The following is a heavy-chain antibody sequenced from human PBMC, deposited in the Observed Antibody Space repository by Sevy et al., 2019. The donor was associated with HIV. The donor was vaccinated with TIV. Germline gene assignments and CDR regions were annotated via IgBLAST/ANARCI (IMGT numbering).Heavy chain of an antibody. CDR1: GFRFNYHN. V-gene: IGHV3-48*02. CDR2: ISNSGSTT. J-gene: IGHJ4*02. CDR3: AREGNRERQTIPLDS. Sequence: GGSLRLSCAASGFRFNYHNMNWVRQAPGKGLEWISYISNSGSTTYLADSVRGRFNISRNNAKNSLFLEMDNLTDEDTAVYYCAREGNRERQTIPLDSWGRGIQVTVSS. D-gene: IGHD6-25*01.